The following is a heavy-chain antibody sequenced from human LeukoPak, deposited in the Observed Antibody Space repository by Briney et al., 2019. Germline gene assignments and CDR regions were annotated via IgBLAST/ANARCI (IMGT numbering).Heavy chain of an antibody. V-gene: IGHV1-2*02. CDR3: ATYPKAGFDF. CDR1: GYTFTGSY. CDR2: INPNSGGT. J-gene: IGHJ4*02. Sequence: ASVKVSCKASGYTFTGSYTHWVRQAPGQGLEWVGWINPNSGGTNYAQEFQGRVTMTRDTSVTTAYMELSWLRSDDTAVYYCATYPKAGFDFWGQGTLVTVSS. D-gene: IGHD6-13*01.